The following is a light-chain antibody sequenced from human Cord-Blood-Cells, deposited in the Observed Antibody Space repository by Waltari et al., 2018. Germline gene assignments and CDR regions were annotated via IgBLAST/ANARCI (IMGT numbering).Light chain of an antibody. J-gene: IGLJ3*02. V-gene: IGLV2-8*01. CDR1: SSDVGGYNY. CDR2: EVS. Sequence: QSALTQPPSASGSPGQSVTISCPGTSSDVGGYNYVSWYQQHPGKAPKLMIYEVSKRPSGVPERFSGSKSGNTASLTVSGLQAEDEADYYCSSYAGSNNFVFGGGTKLTVL. CDR3: SSYAGSNNFV.